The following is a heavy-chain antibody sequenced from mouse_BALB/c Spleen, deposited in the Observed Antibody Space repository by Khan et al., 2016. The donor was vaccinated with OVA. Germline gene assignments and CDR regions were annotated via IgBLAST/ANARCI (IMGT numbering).Heavy chain of an antibody. J-gene: IGHJ3*01. CDR2: ISTGGSYI. D-gene: IGHD2-10*01. V-gene: IGHV5-9*02. Sequence: EVELVESGGGFVKPGGSLNLSCAASGFAFSSYDMSWVRQTPEKRLEWVATISTGGSYIYYPDSVKGRFTISRDIARNTLYLQMRSLRSEDTALYYCARPSYYGNPWFTYWGPGTLVTVSA. CDR3: ARPSYYGNPWFTY. CDR1: GFAFSSYD.